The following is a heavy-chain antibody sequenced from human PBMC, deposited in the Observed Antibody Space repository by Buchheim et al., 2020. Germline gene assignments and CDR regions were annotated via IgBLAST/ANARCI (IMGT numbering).Heavy chain of an antibody. V-gene: IGHV3-30-3*01. CDR3: ARGNYHDSSGYQDY. D-gene: IGHD3-22*01. J-gene: IGHJ4*02. CDR2: ISYDGSNK. Sequence: QVQLVESGGGVVQPGRSLRLSCAASGFTFSSYAMHWVRQAPGKGLEWVAVISYDGSNKYYADSVKGRFTISRDNSKNTLYLQMNSLRAEDTAVYYCARGNYHDSSGYQDYRGQGTL. CDR1: GFTFSSYA.